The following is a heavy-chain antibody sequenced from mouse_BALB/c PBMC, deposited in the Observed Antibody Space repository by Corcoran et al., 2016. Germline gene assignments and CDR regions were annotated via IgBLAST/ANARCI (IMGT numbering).Heavy chain of an antibody. CDR3: ARGDSSNFDY. D-gene: IGHD3-3*01. V-gene: IGHV9-1*02. CDR1: GYTFTNYG. CDR2: INTYTGES. J-gene: IGHJ2*01. Sequence: QIQLGKSGPELKKPGETVKISCKASGYTFTNYGMNGVKQAPGKGLKWMGWINTYTGESTYAGDFKGRFAFSLETSASTAYLQINNLKNEDMATDFCARGDSSNFDYWGQGTTLTVSS.